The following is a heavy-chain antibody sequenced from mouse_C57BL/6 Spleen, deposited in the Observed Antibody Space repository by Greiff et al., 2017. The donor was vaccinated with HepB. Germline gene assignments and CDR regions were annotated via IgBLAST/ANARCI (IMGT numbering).Heavy chain of an antibody. D-gene: IGHD2-4*01. CDR1: GFTFSSYA. J-gene: IGHJ1*03. CDR2: ISDGGSYT. Sequence: EVMLVESGGGLVKPGGSLKLSCAASGFTFSSYAMSWVRQTPEKRLEWVATISDGGSYTYYPDNVKGRFTISRDNAKNNLYLQMSHLKSEDTAMYYCARVYDYDWYFDVWGTGTTVTVSS. V-gene: IGHV5-4*03. CDR3: ARVYDYDWYFDV.